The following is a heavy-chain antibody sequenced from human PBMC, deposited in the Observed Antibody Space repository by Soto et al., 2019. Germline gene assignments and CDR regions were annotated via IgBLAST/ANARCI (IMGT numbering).Heavy chain of an antibody. Sequence: QVQLQESGQGLVKPSDTLSLTCTVSAGSISSYYWTWIRQLPGKGLEWIGFIYDSGSTNYNPSLMKSVTMSVDTSKNQFSLKLSSVIAADTAVYYCSRQLWSYQWYIDLWGRGTLFTVSS. V-gene: IGHV4-59*08. CDR2: IYDSGST. CDR1: AGSISSYY. J-gene: IGHJ2*01. D-gene: IGHD5-18*01. CDR3: SRQLWSYQWYIDL.